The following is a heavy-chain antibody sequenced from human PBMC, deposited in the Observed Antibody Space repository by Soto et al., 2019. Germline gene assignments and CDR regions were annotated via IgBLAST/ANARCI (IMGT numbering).Heavy chain of an antibody. J-gene: IGHJ4*02. D-gene: IGHD2-21*01. CDR3: ARGNVVAIDY. CDR2: IYHSGST. V-gene: IGHV4-30-2*01. Sequence: PSETLSLTCTVSGDSVSSGTYYWSWIRQPPGKGLEWIGYIYHSGSTYYNPSLKSRVTISVDRSKNQFSLKLSSVTAADTAVYYCARGNVVAIDYWGQGTLVTVSS. CDR1: GDSVSSGTYY.